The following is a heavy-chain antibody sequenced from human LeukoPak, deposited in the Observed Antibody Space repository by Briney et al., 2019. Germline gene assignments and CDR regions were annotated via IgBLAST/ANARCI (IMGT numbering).Heavy chain of an antibody. Sequence: GGSLRLSCAASGFTFSRHWMNWVRQAPGKGLEWVANINQDGSVKYYVDSVKGRFTISRDNAENSLNLQMNSLRAEDTAVYYCARGMTVAANWFDPWGQGTLVSVSS. CDR3: ARGMTVAANWFDP. D-gene: IGHD6-19*01. CDR1: GFTFSRHW. CDR2: INQDGSVK. V-gene: IGHV3-7*05. J-gene: IGHJ5*02.